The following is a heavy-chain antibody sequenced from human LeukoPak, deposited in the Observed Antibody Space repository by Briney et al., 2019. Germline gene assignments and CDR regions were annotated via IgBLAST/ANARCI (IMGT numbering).Heavy chain of an antibody. Sequence: QSGGSLRLSCAASGFTFSSYAMHWVRQAPGKGLEWMAFIRYDGITKYYAESLKGRLAISRDNSKNTVNLQMNSLRPADTAVYYCAKDFRGYMDVWGKGTMVTVSS. CDR1: GFTFSSYA. J-gene: IGHJ6*03. CDR3: AKDFRGYMDV. V-gene: IGHV3-30*09. CDR2: IRYDGITK.